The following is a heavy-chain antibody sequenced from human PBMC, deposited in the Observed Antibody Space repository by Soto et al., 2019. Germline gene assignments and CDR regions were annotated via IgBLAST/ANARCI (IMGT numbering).Heavy chain of an antibody. CDR1: GGSISSSSYY. CDR2: IYYSGST. Sequence: SETLSLTCTVSGGSISSSSYYWGWIRQPPGKGLEWIGSIYYSGSTYYNPSLKSRVTISVDTSKNQFSLKLSSVTAADTAVYYCASYGSGSYRHIIYYYGMDVWGQGTTVTVSS. V-gene: IGHV4-39*01. J-gene: IGHJ6*02. D-gene: IGHD3-10*01. CDR3: ASYGSGSYRHIIYYYGMDV.